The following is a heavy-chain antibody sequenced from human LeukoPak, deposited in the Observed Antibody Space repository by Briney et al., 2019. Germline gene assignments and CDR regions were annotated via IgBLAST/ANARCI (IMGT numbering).Heavy chain of an antibody. J-gene: IGHJ4*02. Sequence: PGGSLRLSCAASGFTFDDYAMHWVRQAPGKGLEWVSGISWNSGSIGYADSVKGRFTNSRDNAKNSLYLQMNSLRPEDTAFYHCARHRCSSTTCSFDSWGQGSLVTVSS. V-gene: IGHV3-9*01. CDR1: GFTFDDYA. CDR2: ISWNSGSI. D-gene: IGHD2-2*01. CDR3: ARHRCSSTTCSFDS.